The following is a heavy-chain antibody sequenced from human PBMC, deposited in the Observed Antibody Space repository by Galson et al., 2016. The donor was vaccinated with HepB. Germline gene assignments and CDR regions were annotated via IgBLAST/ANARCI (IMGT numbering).Heavy chain of an antibody. CDR3: ARVYDFPSLGHYYYSMDV. D-gene: IGHD3-3*01. Sequence: SVKVSCKASEYTFAIHAIHWVRQAPGQRLQWMGWINVGNGDTKYSQNFQGRVTITWDTSATTAHMELSSLRSEDTAVYYCARVYDFPSLGHYYYSMDVWGKGTTFTVSS. CDR1: EYTFAIHA. J-gene: IGHJ6*03. CDR2: INVGNGDT. V-gene: IGHV1-3*01.